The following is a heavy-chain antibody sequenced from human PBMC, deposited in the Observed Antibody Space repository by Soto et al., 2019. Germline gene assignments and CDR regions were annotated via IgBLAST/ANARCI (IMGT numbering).Heavy chain of an antibody. CDR1: GFTFSSYA. J-gene: IGHJ5*02. D-gene: IGHD3-16*01. CDR2: ISGSGGST. CDR3: EKFALGKLALYPLEKHNWFDP. Sequence: VQLLESGGGLVQPGGSLRLSCAASGFTFSSYAMSWVRQAPRTGLEWVSAISGSGGSTYYAASVKGRFTISRDNTKIPLYRQMNSLRGDDTAVYDCEKFALGKLALYPLEKHNWFDPWSQGSLVTVAS. V-gene: IGHV3-23*01.